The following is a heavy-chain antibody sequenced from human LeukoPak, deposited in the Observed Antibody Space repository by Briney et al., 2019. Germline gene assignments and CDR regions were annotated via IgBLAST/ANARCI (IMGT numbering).Heavy chain of an antibody. CDR2: IGGSGGST. CDR1: GFTFSSYA. V-gene: IGHV3-23*01. D-gene: IGHD2-8*01. Sequence: GGSLRLSCAASGFTFSSYAVSCVRQAPGKGLEWVSSIGGSGGSTYSADSVKGRFTISRDNSKNTLYLQMNSLRAEDTALYYCAKDRSCTNDICHGDFDYWGQGTLVTVSS. J-gene: IGHJ4*02. CDR3: AKDRSCTNDICHGDFDY.